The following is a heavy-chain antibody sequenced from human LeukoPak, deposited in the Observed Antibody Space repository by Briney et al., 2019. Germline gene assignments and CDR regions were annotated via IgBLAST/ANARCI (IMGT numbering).Heavy chain of an antibody. D-gene: IGHD3-10*01. V-gene: IGHV3-53*01. CDR1: GFTVSYNY. J-gene: IGHJ3*02. CDR3: AKGNYGSGSLYIGDAFDI. Sequence: PGGSLRLSCAASGFTVSYNYMSWVRQTPGKGLEWVSSIYRGGDTYYTDSVGGRFTISRDNSDNTLYLQMNSLRAEDTALYYCAKGNYGSGSLYIGDAFDIWGQGTMVTVSS. CDR2: IYRGGDT.